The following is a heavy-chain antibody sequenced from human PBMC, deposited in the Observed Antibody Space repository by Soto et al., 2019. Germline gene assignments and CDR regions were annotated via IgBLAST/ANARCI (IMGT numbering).Heavy chain of an antibody. D-gene: IGHD2-21*02. V-gene: IGHV5-51*01. CDR2: IYPGDSDT. CDR1: GYSFTSYW. Sequence: GESLKISSKGSGYSFTSYWIGWVRQMPGKGLEWMGIIYPGDSDTRYSPSFQGQVTISADKSISTAYLQWSSLKASDTAMYYCARHIVVVTAIPGNWFDPWGQGTLVTVSS. CDR3: ARHIVVVTAIPGNWFDP. J-gene: IGHJ5*02.